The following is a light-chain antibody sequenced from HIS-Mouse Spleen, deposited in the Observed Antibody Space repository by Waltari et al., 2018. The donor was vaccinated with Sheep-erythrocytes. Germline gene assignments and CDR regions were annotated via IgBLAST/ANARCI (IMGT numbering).Light chain of an antibody. CDR1: QSISSY. J-gene: IGKJ3*01. CDR2: AAS. Sequence: DIQMTQSPSSLSASVGDRVTITCRASQSISSYLNWYQQKPGKAPNLLIYAASSLQSGVPSRFGGSGSGTDFTLTISSLQPEDFATYYCQQSYSTPQFTFGPGTKVDIK. V-gene: IGKV1-39*01. CDR3: QQSYSTPQFT.